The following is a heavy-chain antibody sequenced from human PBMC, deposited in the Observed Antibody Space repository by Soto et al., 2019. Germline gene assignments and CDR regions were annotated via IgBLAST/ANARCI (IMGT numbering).Heavy chain of an antibody. D-gene: IGHD6-19*01. V-gene: IGHV1-46*04. CDR3: ARGIAVAILAGIDY. CDR2: IYPSGSST. Sequence: QVQLVQSGAEVKKPGASVKVSCTASGYTFTNYYMHWVRQAPGQGLEWMGLIYPSGSSTSYTHKLQGRVTMTRDTSTSTVHMELSSLRSEDTAVYYCARGIAVAILAGIDYWGQGTLVTVSS. J-gene: IGHJ4*02. CDR1: GYTFTNYY.